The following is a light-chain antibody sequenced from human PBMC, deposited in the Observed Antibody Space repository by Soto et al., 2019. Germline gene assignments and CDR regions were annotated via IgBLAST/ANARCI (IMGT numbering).Light chain of an antibody. V-gene: IGKV3-20*01. Sequence: ESVLTQSPATLSLSPGERATLSCRASPSVSNSLAWYQHKPGQAPRLLIYDASNRATGVPTRFSGSGSGTDFTLTISRLEPEDFAVYYCQQYGGSPETFGQGTKVEIK. CDR1: PSVSNS. CDR2: DAS. J-gene: IGKJ1*01. CDR3: QQYGGSPET.